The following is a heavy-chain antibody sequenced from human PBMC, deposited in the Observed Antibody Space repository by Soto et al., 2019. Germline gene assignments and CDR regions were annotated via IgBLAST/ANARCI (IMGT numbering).Heavy chain of an antibody. CDR3: AKHPDSSNWYSGIDY. CDR1: EFTFSNYA. D-gene: IGHD6-13*01. CDR2: IGADINYI. J-gene: IGHJ4*02. Sequence: PGGSLRLSCTASEFTFSNYAVTWVRQAPGKGLEWVSSIGADINYIYYADSVKGRFTISRDKSKNTVFLQMNSLRADDTAVYYCAKHPDSSNWYSGIDYWGQGILVTVSS. V-gene: IGHV3-23*01.